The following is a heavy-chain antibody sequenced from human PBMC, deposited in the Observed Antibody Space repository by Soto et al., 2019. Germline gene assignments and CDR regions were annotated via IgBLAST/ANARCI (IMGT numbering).Heavy chain of an antibody. CDR3: AKSNLYCGGGSFYRHPMFDF. D-gene: IGHD2-15*01. CDR1: GFIFRSYG. Sequence: QVQVVESGGGVVQPGKSLRLSCAASGFIFRSYGMHWVRQGPGKGLEWVAVISNDGSNQYYADSVKGRFTISRDNSKNTLYLQMNSLSTEDTAMYYCAKSNLYCGGGSFYRHPMFDFWGQGTLVTVSS. CDR2: ISNDGSNQ. J-gene: IGHJ4*02. V-gene: IGHV3-30*18.